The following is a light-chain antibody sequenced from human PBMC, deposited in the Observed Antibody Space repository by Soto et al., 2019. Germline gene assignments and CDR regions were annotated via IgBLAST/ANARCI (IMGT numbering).Light chain of an antibody. CDR2: IDD. Sequence: QSALTQPPSLSGTPGQRVTISCSGSTSNLAGNTVHWYQHLPETAPKLLIYIDDQRPSGVPDRFSGSKSGTSASLAISGLQSEDEADYYCATWDDSLNAAVFGGGTQLTVL. CDR1: TSNLAGNT. CDR3: ATWDDSLNAAV. V-gene: IGLV1-44*01. J-gene: IGLJ7*01.